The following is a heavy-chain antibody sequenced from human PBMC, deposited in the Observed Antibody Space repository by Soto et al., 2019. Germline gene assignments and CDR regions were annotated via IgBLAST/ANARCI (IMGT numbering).Heavy chain of an antibody. CDR3: ARGMGSPDY. J-gene: IGHJ4*02. D-gene: IGHD1-26*01. CDR2: IYYSGST. Sequence: VAEGSSVGYGGSWIRQPPGKGLEWIGYIYYSGSTNYNPSLKSRVTISVDTSKNQFSLKLTSVTAADTAVYYCARGMGSPDYWGQGTLVTVSS. CDR1: EGSSVGYG. V-gene: IGHV4-59*01.